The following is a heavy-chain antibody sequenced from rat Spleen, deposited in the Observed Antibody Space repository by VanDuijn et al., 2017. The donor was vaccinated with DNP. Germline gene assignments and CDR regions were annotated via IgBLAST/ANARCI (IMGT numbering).Heavy chain of an antibody. D-gene: IGHD1-4*01. Sequence: EVQLVESGGGLVQPGRSLKFSCEASGFTFSDYYMGWVRQAPTKGLEWVAYISYDGGGSYNGDSVKGRFTISRDNAKSTLYVQMNSLRSEDMATYYCARHVLPLRVWDYWGQGVMVTVSS. CDR1: GFTFSDYY. CDR3: ARHVLPLRVWDY. CDR2: ISYDGGGS. J-gene: IGHJ2*01. V-gene: IGHV5-22*01.